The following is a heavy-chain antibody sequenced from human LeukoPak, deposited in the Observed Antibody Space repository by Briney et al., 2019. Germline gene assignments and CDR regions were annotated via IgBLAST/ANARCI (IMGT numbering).Heavy chain of an antibody. CDR2: IYHSGST. D-gene: IGHD3-3*01. Sequence: SGTLSLTCAVSGGSISSSNWWSWVRQPPGKGLEWIGEIYHSGSTNYNPSLKSRVTISVDKSKNQFSLKLSSVTAADTAVYYCARAVFGVVIIPRNNWFDPWGQGTLVTVSS. V-gene: IGHV4-4*02. CDR1: GGSISSSNW. J-gene: IGHJ5*02. CDR3: ARAVFGVVIIPRNNWFDP.